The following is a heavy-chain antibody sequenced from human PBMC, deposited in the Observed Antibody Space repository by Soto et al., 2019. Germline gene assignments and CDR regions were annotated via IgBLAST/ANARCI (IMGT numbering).Heavy chain of an antibody. Sequence: SENLSLTCAVYGGSFSGYYWSWIRQPPGKGLEWIGEINHSGSTNYNPSLKSRVTISVDTSKNQFSLKLSSVTAADTAVYYCAVGVVTADYWGQGTLVTVSS. J-gene: IGHJ4*02. CDR1: GGSFSGYY. CDR2: INHSGST. D-gene: IGHD2-21*02. V-gene: IGHV4-34*01. CDR3: AVGVVTADY.